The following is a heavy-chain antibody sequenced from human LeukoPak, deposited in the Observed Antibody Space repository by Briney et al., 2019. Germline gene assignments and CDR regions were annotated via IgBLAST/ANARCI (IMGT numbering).Heavy chain of an antibody. CDR3: LTRSLVAVSGNSYMDV. J-gene: IGHJ6*03. CDR2: ISDSGGST. Sequence: PGGSLRLSCAVSGFTFTKYAMTWVRQAPGEGLEWVSAISDSGGSTYYADSVKGRFTISRDNSKNTLYLQMNSLRVEDTAVYYCLTRSLVAVSGNSYMDVWGKGTTVSVSS. D-gene: IGHD6-19*01. V-gene: IGHV3-23*01. CDR1: GFTFTKYA.